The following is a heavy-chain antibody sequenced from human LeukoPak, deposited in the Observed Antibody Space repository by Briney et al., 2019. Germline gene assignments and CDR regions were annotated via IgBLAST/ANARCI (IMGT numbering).Heavy chain of an antibody. J-gene: IGHJ4*02. Sequence: SVKVSCKASGGTFSSYAISWVRQAPGQGLEWMGGVIPVFGTSNYAQKCQGRVTPTADESTRTAYMELSILRYEDTAVYYCARDRVEDTVMVTVPDYWGQGPLVTVSS. CDR3: ARDRVEDTVMVTVPDY. D-gene: IGHD5-18*01. V-gene: IGHV1-69*13. CDR2: VIPVFGTS. CDR1: GGTFSSYA.